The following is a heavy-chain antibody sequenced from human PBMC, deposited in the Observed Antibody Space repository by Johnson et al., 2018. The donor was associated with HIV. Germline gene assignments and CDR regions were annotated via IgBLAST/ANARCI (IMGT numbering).Heavy chain of an antibody. V-gene: IGHV3-73*02. CDR1: GFTFSGSA. J-gene: IGHJ3*02. CDR3: TRRDDI. CDR2: IRSKANSYAP. Sequence: EVQLVESGGGLVQPGGSLKLSCAASGFTFSGSAMHWVRQASGNGLEWVGRIRSKANSYAPAYAASGKGRFTISRDDSKNTAYLQMNSVKTEDRGVDYCTRRDDIWGQGTMGTVSS.